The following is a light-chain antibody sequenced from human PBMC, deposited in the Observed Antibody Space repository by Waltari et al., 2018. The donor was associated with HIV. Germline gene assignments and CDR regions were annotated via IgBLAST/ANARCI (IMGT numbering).Light chain of an antibody. Sequence: EIVLTQSPGTLSLSPGERATLSCRASQSVSSSYLAWYQQKPGQAPRLPIYATSSRATGIPDRFSGSGSGTDFTLTISRLEPEDFAVYYCQQYGSSLLFTFGPGTKVDIK. V-gene: IGKV3-20*01. J-gene: IGKJ3*01. CDR2: ATS. CDR1: QSVSSSY. CDR3: QQYGSSLLFT.